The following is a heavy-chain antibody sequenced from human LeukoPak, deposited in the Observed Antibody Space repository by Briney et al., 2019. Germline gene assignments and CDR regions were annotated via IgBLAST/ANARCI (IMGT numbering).Heavy chain of an antibody. V-gene: IGHV3-30-3*01. Sequence: GGSLRLSCAASGFTFSSYAMHWVRQAPGKGLEWVAVISHDGNKKYYADSVKGRFTISRDNSKNTLYLEMNSLRAEDTAVYYCARDHYSGSGQFDYWGQGTLVTVSS. J-gene: IGHJ4*02. CDR3: ARDHYSGSGQFDY. D-gene: IGHD3-10*01. CDR2: ISHDGNKK. CDR1: GFTFSSYA.